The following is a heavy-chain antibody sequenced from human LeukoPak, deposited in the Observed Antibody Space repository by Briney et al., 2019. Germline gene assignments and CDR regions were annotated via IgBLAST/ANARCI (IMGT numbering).Heavy chain of an antibody. CDR1: GGSISNYY. Sequence: SETLSLTCTVSGGSISNYYWSWIRQPPGKGLEWIGYISYSGNTNYNPSLKSRVTISVDTSKNQFSLKLSSLTAADTAVYYCARGVTMIVVVIHDWYFDLWGRGTLVTVSS. D-gene: IGHD3-22*01. CDR3: ARGVTMIVVVIHDWYFDL. V-gene: IGHV4-59*08. CDR2: ISYSGNT. J-gene: IGHJ2*01.